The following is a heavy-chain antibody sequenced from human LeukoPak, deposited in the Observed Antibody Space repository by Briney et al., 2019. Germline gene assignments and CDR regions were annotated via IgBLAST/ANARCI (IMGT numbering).Heavy chain of an antibody. D-gene: IGHD2-15*01. CDR1: GYTFISYY. Sequence: ASVKVSCKTSGYTFISYYMHWVRQAPGQGLEWMGIINPGGGGTTYAQKFQGRVTMTRDTSTSTVYMEVSSLRSEDTAVYYCASGYCSGGSCHIYYYYGMDVWGQGTTVTVSS. J-gene: IGHJ6*02. V-gene: IGHV1-46*01. CDR3: ASGYCSGGSCHIYYYYGMDV. CDR2: INPGGGGT.